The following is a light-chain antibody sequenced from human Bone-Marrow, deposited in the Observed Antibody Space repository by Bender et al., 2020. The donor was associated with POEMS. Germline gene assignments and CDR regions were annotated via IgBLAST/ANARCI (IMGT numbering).Light chain of an antibody. Sequence: QSALTQPASVSGSPGQSITISCTGTSSDVGGYDLVSWFQQHPNKAPKLMIYEVSKRPSGVSNRFSGSKSGNTASLTISGLQAGDEADYYCSSYDGTTLVLFGGGTKLTVL. CDR1: SSDVGGYDL. V-gene: IGLV2-23*02. CDR3: SSYDGTTLVL. CDR2: EVS. J-gene: IGLJ2*01.